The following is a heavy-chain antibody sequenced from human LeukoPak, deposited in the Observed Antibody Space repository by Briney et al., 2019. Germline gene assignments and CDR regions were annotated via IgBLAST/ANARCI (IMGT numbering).Heavy chain of an antibody. CDR1: GFTFSSYG. J-gene: IGHJ4*02. Sequence: GRSLRLSCAASGFTFSSYGMHWVRQAPGKGLEWVAVIWYDGSNKYYADSVKGRFTISRDNSKNTLYLQMNSLRAEDTAVYYCAKEAYIEMAAITPDYWGQGTLVTVSS. CDR2: IWYDGSNK. V-gene: IGHV3-33*06. CDR3: AKEAYIEMAAITPDY. D-gene: IGHD5-24*01.